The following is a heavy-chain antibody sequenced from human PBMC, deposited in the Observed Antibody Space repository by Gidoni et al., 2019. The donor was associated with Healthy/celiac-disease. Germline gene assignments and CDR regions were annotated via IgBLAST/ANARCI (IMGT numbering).Heavy chain of an antibody. CDR2: ISWNSGSI. CDR1: GFTFDDSA. CDR3: AKGSKGSWYGSSWFDP. V-gene: IGHV3-9*01. Sequence: EVQLVESGGGLVQPGTSLRLSCAASGFTFDDSARHWVRQAPGKGLEWVSGISWNSGSIGYADSVKGRFTISRDNAKNSMYLQMNSLRAEDTALYYCAKGSKGSWYGSSWFDPWGQGTLVTVSS. D-gene: IGHD6-13*01. J-gene: IGHJ5*02.